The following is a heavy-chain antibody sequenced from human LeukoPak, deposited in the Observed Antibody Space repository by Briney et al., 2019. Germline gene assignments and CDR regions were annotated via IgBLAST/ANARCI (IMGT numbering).Heavy chain of an antibody. CDR3: ARSRRGYSYGKDWYFDL. D-gene: IGHD5-18*01. Sequence: PSQTLSLTCTVSGGSISSGSYYWSWIRQPAGKGLEWIGRIYTSGSTNYNPSLKSRVTISVDTSKNQFSLKLSSVTAADTAVYYCARSRRGYSYGKDWYFDLWGRGTLVTVSS. J-gene: IGHJ2*01. CDR1: GGSISSGSYY. V-gene: IGHV4-61*02. CDR2: IYTSGST.